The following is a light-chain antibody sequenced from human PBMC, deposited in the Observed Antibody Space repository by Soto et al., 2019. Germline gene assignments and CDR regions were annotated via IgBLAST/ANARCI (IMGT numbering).Light chain of an antibody. V-gene: IGKV3-20*01. J-gene: IGKJ4*01. CDR2: GAG. CDR1: QNVRKY. Sequence: EVVLTQSPGTLSLSPGERVTVSCMASQNVRKYLAWYQPKPGQAPRLVIYGAGTSGTGVPDRFSGSGSGTDFTLTIPSLESDDSAVYYCHQYGESPPTFGGGTKVVI. CDR3: HQYGESPPT.